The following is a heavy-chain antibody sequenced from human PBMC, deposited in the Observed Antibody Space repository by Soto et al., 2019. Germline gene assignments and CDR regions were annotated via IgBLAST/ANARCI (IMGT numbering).Heavy chain of an antibody. CDR3: ARDFSMVIVAPGY. CDR1: GFTFSSYA. D-gene: IGHD5-12*01. CDR2: IWYDGSNT. Sequence: GGSLRLSCAASGFTFSSYAMHWVRQAPGKGLEWVGFIWYDGSNTFYAESVKGRFTISRDNSKKTVYLQINALRAEDTAVYYCARDFSMVIVAPGYWGQGTLVTVSS. V-gene: IGHV3-33*01. J-gene: IGHJ4*02.